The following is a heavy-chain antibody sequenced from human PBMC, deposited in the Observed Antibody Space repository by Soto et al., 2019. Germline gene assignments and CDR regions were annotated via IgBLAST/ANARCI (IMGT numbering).Heavy chain of an antibody. CDR1: GFTFSSYA. CDR2: ISGSGGST. CDR3: ASAAREYYYYGMDV. Sequence: EVQLLESGGGLVQPGGSLRLSCAASGFTFSSYAMSWVRQAPGKGLEWVSAISGSGGSTYYADSVKGRFTISRDNSKTTRYLQMNSLRAEDTAVYYCASAAREYYYYGMDVWGQGTTVTVSS. V-gene: IGHV3-23*01. J-gene: IGHJ6*02.